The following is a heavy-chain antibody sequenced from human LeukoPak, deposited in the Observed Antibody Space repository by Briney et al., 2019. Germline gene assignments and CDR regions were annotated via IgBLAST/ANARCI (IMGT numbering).Heavy chain of an antibody. CDR3: AKENYGDFGPYYFDY. J-gene: IGHJ4*02. D-gene: IGHD4-17*01. CDR1: GFTFSSYA. CDR2: ISGSGGST. V-gene: IGHV3-23*01. Sequence: GGSLRLSRAASGFTFSSYAMSWVRQAPGKGLEWVSAISGSGGSTYYADSVKGRFTISRDNSKNTLYLQMNSLRAEDTAVYYCAKENYGDFGPYYFDYWGQGTLVTVSS.